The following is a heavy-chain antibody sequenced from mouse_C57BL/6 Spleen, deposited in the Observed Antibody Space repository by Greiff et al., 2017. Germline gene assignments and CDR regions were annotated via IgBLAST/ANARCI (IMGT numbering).Heavy chain of an antibody. CDR3: ARRGLRAMDY. J-gene: IGHJ4*01. V-gene: IGHV1-52*01. D-gene: IGHD2-4*01. CDR1: GYTFTSYW. Sequence: QVHVKQPGAELVRPGSSVKLSCKASGYTFTSYWMHWVKQRPIQGLEWIGNIDPSDSETHYNQKFKDKATLTVDKSSSTAYMQLSSLTSEDSAVYYCARRGLRAMDYWGQGTSVTVSS. CDR2: IDPSDSET.